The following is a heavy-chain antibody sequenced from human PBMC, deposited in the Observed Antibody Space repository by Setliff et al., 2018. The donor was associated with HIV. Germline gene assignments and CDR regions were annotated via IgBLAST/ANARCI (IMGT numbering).Heavy chain of an antibody. CDR2: ISSTNKYI. J-gene: IGHJ4*02. D-gene: IGHD3-22*01. Sequence: FTFNSYSMNWVRQAPGKGLEWVSSISSTNKYIYYAESVRGRFTISRDNSKNTLYLQMNSLRAEDTAVYYCARDPPWNYDSSGYPYYFDYWGQGTLVTVSS. CDR1: FTFNSYS. V-gene: IGHV3-21*01. CDR3: ARDPPWNYDSSGYPYYFDY.